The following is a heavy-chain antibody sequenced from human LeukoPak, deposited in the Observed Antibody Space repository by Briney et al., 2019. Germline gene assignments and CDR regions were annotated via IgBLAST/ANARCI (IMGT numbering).Heavy chain of an antibody. Sequence: PGGSLRLSCAASGFTFSSYEMNWVRQAPGKGLEWVSYISSSGSTIYCADSVKGRFTISRDNAKNSLYLQMNSLRAEDMALYYCAKAHSYGLSSPAFDIWGQGTMVTVSS. CDR3: AKAHSYGLSSPAFDI. CDR2: ISSSGSTI. CDR1: GFTFSSYE. D-gene: IGHD4-17*01. V-gene: IGHV3-48*03. J-gene: IGHJ3*02.